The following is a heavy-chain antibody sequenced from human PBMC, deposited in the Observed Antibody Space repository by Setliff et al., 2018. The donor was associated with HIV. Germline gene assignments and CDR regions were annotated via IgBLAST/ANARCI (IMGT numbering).Heavy chain of an antibody. J-gene: IGHJ4*02. Sequence: KPSETLSLTCAVYGGPSSGYWSWVRQSPGKGLEWIGEISHSGRTNYNLSLKSRAAISADTSKKQFSLKLTSVTAADTGIYYCVASSSWSCRLNYWGQGTQVTVSS. CDR1: GGPSSGY. V-gene: IGHV4-34*01. CDR3: VASSSWSCRLNY. D-gene: IGHD6-13*01. CDR2: ISHSGRT.